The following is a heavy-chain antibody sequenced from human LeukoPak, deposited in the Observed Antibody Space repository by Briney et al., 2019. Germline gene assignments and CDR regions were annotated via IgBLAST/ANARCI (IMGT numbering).Heavy chain of an antibody. D-gene: IGHD3-3*01. CDR1: GYTFTFYG. CDR3: ARVGYYDFWSGYYYYGMDV. J-gene: IGHJ6*02. CDR2: FSAYNGNT. V-gene: IGHV1-18*01. Sequence: ASGKLCCKAAGYTFTFYGISWVREAPGQGLGWMGWFSAYNGNTNYAQKLQGRVTMTTDTSTSTAYMELRSLRSDDTAVYYCARVGYYDFWSGYYYYGMDVWGQGTTVTVSS.